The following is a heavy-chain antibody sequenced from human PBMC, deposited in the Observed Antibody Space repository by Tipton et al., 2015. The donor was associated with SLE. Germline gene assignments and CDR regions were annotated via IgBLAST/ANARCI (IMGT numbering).Heavy chain of an antibody. CDR3: ARVGNYNLDY. CDR2: INHSGST. V-gene: IGHV4-34*01. CDR1: GGAFSGYY. Sequence: TLSLTCAVYGGAFSGYYWSWIRQPPGKGLEWIGEINHSGSTNYNPSLKSRVTISVDTSKKQFSRKLISVTAADTAVYYCARVGNYNLDYWGQGTLVTVSS. J-gene: IGHJ4*02. D-gene: IGHD5-24*01.